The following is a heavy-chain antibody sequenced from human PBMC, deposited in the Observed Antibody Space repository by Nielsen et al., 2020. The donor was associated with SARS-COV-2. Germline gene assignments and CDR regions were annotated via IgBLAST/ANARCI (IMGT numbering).Heavy chain of an antibody. D-gene: IGHD6-19*01. CDR1: GGTFSSYA. Sequence: SVKVSCKASGGTFSSYAISWVRQAPGQGLEWMGGIIPIFGTANYAQKFQGSVTITADESTSTAYMELSSLRSEDTAVYYCARDRPGYSSGWRFGHDYWGQGTLVTVSS. CDR3: ARDRPGYSSGWRFGHDY. J-gene: IGHJ4*02. CDR2: IIPIFGTA. V-gene: IGHV1-69*13.